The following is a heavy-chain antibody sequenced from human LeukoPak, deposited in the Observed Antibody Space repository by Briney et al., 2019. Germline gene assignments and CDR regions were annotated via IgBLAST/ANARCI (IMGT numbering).Heavy chain of an antibody. CDR1: GGSISIYY. Sequence: SEALSLTCTVSGGSISIYYWNWIRQPAGKGLEWIGRIFTSGITNYDPSLKSRVTMSVDTSKNQFSLNLSSVTAADTAVYYCARESSGNYYNPLGYMDVWGKGTTVTVSS. D-gene: IGHD3-10*01. CDR3: ARESSGNYYNPLGYMDV. V-gene: IGHV4-4*07. CDR2: IFTSGIT. J-gene: IGHJ6*03.